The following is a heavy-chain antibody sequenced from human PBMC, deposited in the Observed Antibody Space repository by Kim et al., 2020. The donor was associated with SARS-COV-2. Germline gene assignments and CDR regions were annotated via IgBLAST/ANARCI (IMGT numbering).Heavy chain of an antibody. Sequence: SETLSLTCTVSGGSISSYYWSWIRQPPGKGLEWIGYIYYSGSTNYNPSLKSRVTISVDTSKNQFSLKLSSVTAADTAVYYCAREGGSSSVQYFDLWGRGTLVTVSS. CDR1: GGSISSYY. V-gene: IGHV4-59*13. D-gene: IGHD6-6*01. CDR2: IYYSGST. CDR3: AREGGSSSVQYFDL. J-gene: IGHJ2*01.